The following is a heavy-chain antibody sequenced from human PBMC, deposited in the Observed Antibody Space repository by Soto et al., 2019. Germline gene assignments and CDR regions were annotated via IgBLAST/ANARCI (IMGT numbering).Heavy chain of an antibody. CDR2: IYYSGST. V-gene: IGHV4-61*01. Sequence: SETLSLTCTVSGGSVSSGSYYWSWIRQPPGKGLEWIGYIYYSGSTNYNPSLKSRVTISVDTSKNQFSLKLSSVTAADTAVYYCARGGLYSSGWYRFDHWGQGTLVTVSS. CDR3: ARGGLYSSGWYRFDH. J-gene: IGHJ4*02. CDR1: GGSVSSGSYY. D-gene: IGHD6-19*01.